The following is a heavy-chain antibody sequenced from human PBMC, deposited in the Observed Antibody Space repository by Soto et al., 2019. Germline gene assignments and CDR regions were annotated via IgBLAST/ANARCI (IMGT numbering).Heavy chain of an antibody. CDR1: GFTFSSYA. CDR3: ARRDDYGDYEGIDY. J-gene: IGHJ4*02. Sequence: QVQLVESGGGVVQPGRSLRLSCAASGFTFSSYAMHWVRQAPGKGLEWVAVISYDGSKKYYADSVKGRFTISRDNSKNTLYLQMNSLRAEDTAVYYCARRDDYGDYEGIDYWGQGTLVTVSS. V-gene: IGHV3-30-3*01. CDR2: ISYDGSKK. D-gene: IGHD4-17*01.